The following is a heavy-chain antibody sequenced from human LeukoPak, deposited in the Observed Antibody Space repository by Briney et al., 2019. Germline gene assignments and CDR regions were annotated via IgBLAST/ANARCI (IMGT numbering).Heavy chain of an antibody. CDR3: ARDASSGFDS. D-gene: IGHD3-22*01. CDR2: IKSNGKQK. CDR1: GLTYRRYR. V-gene: IGHV3-7*01. J-gene: IGHJ4*02. Sequence: GGSLTLFCALSGLTYRRYRMTCVRQSRGKAGEWVGSIKSNGKQKYYVDSVKGRFTVSRDNAKSSAYLQRDSLRVEDTALYYCARDASSGFDSWGQGTLVTVSS.